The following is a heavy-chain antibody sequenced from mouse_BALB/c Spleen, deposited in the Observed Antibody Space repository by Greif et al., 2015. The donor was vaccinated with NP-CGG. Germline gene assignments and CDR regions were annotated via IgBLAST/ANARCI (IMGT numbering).Heavy chain of an antibody. CDR2: IDPSDSYT. CDR3: ARWGGNYGYFDV. D-gene: IGHD2-1*01. Sequence: QVHVKQSGAELVKPGASVKLSCKASGYTFTSYWMHWVKQRPGQGLEWIGEIDPSDSYTNYNQKFKGKATLTVDKSSSTAYMQLSSLTSEDSAVYYCARWGGNYGYFDVWGAGTTVTVSS. V-gene: IGHV1-69*02. J-gene: IGHJ1*01. CDR1: GYTFTSYW.